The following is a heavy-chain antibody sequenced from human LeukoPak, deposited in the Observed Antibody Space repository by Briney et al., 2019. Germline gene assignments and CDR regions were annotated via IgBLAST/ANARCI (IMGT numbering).Heavy chain of an antibody. CDR1: GFTFSSYS. J-gene: IGHJ3*02. Sequence: GGSLRLSCAASGFTFSSYSMNWVRQAPGKGLEWVSYISSSSSTIYYADSVKGRFTISRDNAKNSLYLQMNSLRAEDTAVYYCARDCSSTSCYGKDDAFDTWGQGTMVTVSS. D-gene: IGHD2-2*01. V-gene: IGHV3-48*01. CDR3: ARDCSSTSCYGKDDAFDT. CDR2: ISSSSSTI.